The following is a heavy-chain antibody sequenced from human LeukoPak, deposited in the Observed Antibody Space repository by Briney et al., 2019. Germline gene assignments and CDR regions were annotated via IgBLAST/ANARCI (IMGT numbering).Heavy chain of an antibody. J-gene: IGHJ4*02. V-gene: IGHV3-30*18. Sequence: PGGSLRLSCAASGFTFSRYGMYWVRQAPGMGLEWVAVILYDGSKEHYADSVKGRFTISRDNTKNTLYLQMNSLRAEDTAVYYCAKDGSGADFDNWGQGTLVTVSS. D-gene: IGHD2-8*02. CDR1: GFTFSRYG. CDR3: AKDGSGADFDN. CDR2: ILYDGSKE.